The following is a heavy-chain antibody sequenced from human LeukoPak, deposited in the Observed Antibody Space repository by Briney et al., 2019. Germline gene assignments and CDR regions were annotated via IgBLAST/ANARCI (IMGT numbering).Heavy chain of an antibody. CDR1: GGSLSSSSYY. CDR2: IHYSGST. CDR3: ASVSGSYYSGWFDP. V-gene: IGHV4-39*01. J-gene: IGHJ5*02. Sequence: ADTLSLTCTVSGGSLSSSSYYWGWIRQPPGKGLEWIGSIHYSGSTYYNPSLKSRVTISLDTSKNQFSLKLSSVTAADTAVYYCASVSGSYYSGWFDPWGQGTLVTVPT. D-gene: IGHD1-26*01.